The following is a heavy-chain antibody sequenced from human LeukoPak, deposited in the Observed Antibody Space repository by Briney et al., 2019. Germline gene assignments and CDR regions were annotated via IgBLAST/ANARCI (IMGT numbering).Heavy chain of an antibody. CDR1: GFTFNYAW. J-gene: IGHJ4*02. CDR3: ARDQYDTWSRRGNFDS. CDR2: IKLDGSEK. V-gene: IGHV3-7*03. D-gene: IGHD3-3*01. Sequence: GGSLRPSCAASGFTFNYAWMSWVRQVPGKGLEWVANIKLDGSEKNYVDSVKGRFTISRDNTKNSLYLQMNSLRVEDTAVFYCARDQYDTWSRRGNFDSWGQGTLVIVSS.